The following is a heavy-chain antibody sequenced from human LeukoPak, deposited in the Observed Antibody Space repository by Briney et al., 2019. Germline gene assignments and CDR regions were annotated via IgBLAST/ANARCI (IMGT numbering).Heavy chain of an antibody. J-gene: IGHJ6*02. CDR2: ISAYNDNT. D-gene: IGHD6-19*01. CDR1: GYTFTSYY. CDR3: ARETYSSGWLNYYYYGMDV. Sequence: GASVKVSCKASGYTFTSYYMHWARQAPGQGLEWMGWISAYNDNTNYARKLQGRVTMTTDTSTSTAYMELRSLRSDDMAVYYCARETYSSGWLNYYYYGMDVWGQGTTVTVSS. V-gene: IGHV1-18*03.